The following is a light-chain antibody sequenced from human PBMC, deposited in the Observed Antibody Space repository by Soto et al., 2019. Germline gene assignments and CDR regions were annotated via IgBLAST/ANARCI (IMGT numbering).Light chain of an antibody. J-gene: IGLJ2*01. CDR3: AAWGDSLNGPV. CDR1: SSNIGSNT. CDR2: SNN. V-gene: IGLV1-44*01. Sequence: QSVLTQPPSESRTPGQRVTISCSGSSSNIGSNTVNWYQQLPGTAPKLLIYSNNQRPSGVPDRFSGSKSGTSASLAISGLQSEDEAHYYCAAWGDSLNGPVFGGGTKLTIL.